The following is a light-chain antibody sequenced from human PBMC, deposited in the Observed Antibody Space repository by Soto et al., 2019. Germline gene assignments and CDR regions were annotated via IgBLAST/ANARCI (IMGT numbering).Light chain of an antibody. CDR2: AST. Sequence: DIQMTKAPSTLHASGGDRVTITGRAMQGINTWLSWYQQKPWKAPKLLSSASTTLQSGFPSRFSGSGSGTEFTLTIRSLQPDESASYYCQQYTRDWTLGQGTKVEIK. CDR3: QQYTRDWT. V-gene: IGKV1-5*01. CDR1: QGINTW. J-gene: IGKJ1*01.